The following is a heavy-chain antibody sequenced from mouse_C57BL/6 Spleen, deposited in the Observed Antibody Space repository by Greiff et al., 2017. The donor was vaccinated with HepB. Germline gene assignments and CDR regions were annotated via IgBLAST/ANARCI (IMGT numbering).Heavy chain of an antibody. J-gene: IGHJ2*01. D-gene: IGHD1-1*01. CDR2: ISSGSSTI. CDR1: GFTFSDYG. Sequence: EVKLEESGGGLVKPGGSLKLSCAASGFTFSDYGMHWVRQAPEKGLEWVAYISSGSSTIYYADTVKGRFTISRDNAKNTLFLQMTSLRSEDTAMYYCAIYYGSSYGDYWGQGTTLTVSS. V-gene: IGHV5-17*01. CDR3: AIYYGSSYGDY.